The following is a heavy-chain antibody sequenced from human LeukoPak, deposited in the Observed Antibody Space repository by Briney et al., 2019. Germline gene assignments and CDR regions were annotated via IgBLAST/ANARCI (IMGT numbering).Heavy chain of an antibody. J-gene: IGHJ4*02. D-gene: IGHD4-17*01. CDR1: GGSISSSSYY. Sequence: SETLSLTCTVSGGSISSSSYYWSWIRQPPGKGLEWIGYIYYSGSTFYNPSLKSRITISIDTSKNQFSLKLSSVTAADTAVYYCAREPTTNDYWGQGTLVTVSS. CDR2: IYYSGST. CDR3: AREPTTNDY. V-gene: IGHV4-30-4*01.